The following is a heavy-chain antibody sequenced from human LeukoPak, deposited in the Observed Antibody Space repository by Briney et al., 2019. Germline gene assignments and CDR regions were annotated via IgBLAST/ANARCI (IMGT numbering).Heavy chain of an antibody. CDR1: GFSVRTHY. J-gene: IGHJ6*02. Sequence: QSGGSLRLSCAASGFSVRTHYLSWVRQAPGKGLEWVSVIYSGDSAYYADSVKGRFTVSRDNSKNTLTLQMNSLRADDSAVYYCARTEKSDSFSYFYAMTSGAKGPRSPSP. V-gene: IGHV3-66*01. CDR2: IYSGDSA. D-gene: IGHD3-9*01. CDR3: ARTEKSDSFSYFYAMTS.